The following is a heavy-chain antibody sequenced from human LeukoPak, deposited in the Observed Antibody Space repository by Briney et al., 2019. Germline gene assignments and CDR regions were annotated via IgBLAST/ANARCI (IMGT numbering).Heavy chain of an antibody. D-gene: IGHD5-18*01. CDR2: I. V-gene: IGHV3-48*01. Sequence: GGSLRLSCAASGFTFSSYSMNWVRQAPGEGLEWVSYIYYADSVKGRLTISRDNAKNSLYLQMNTLKAEDTAVYYCAKTKGYSYAFDYWGQGTLVTVSS. CDR1: GFTFSSYS. CDR3: AKTKGYSYAFDY. J-gene: IGHJ4*02.